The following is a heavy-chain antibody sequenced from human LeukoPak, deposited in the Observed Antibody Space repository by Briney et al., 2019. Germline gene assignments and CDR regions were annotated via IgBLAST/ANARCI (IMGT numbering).Heavy chain of an antibody. J-gene: IGHJ4*01. CDR1: GYTFTGYY. Sequence: ASVKVSCKASGYTFTGYYIHWVRQAPGQGLEWMGWINPNSGDTNYAQRFQDRVTMTRDTSINTAYMELSRLRSDDTAVYYCATTNSRYCSSTSCYRGVDYWGQEPWSPSPQ. CDR2: INPNSGDT. D-gene: IGHD2-2*02. CDR3: ATTNSRYCSSTSCYRGVDY. V-gene: IGHV1-2*02.